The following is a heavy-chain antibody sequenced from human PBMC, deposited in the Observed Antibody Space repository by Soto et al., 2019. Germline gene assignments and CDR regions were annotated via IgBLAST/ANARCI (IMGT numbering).Heavy chain of an antibody. CDR3: ARALQTYTSGPLGF. CDR2: IGTSTSTT. Sequence: EVQLVESGGGLVQPGGSLRLSCAASGFTFSSYSIHWVRQAPETGLEWVSYIGTSTSTTYYADSVKGRFTISRDNAKNSLFLQMNSLRAEDTAVYYCARALQTYTSGPLGFWGQGNRVTVSS. CDR1: GFTFSSYS. V-gene: IGHV3-48*01. J-gene: IGHJ4*02. D-gene: IGHD6-19*01.